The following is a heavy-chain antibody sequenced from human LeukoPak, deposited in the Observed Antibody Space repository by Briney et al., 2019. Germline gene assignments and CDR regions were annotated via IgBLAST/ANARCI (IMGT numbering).Heavy chain of an antibody. J-gene: IGHJ4*02. D-gene: IGHD5-12*01. Sequence: SETLSLTCTVSGXSISSSSYYWGWIRQPPGKGREWIRSIYYSGSTYYNPSLKSRVTISVDTSKNQFSLKLSSVTAADTAVYYCARHPANNIVATIYYFDYWGQGTLVTVSS. CDR2: IYYSGST. CDR1: GXSISSSSYY. CDR3: ARHPANNIVATIYYFDY. V-gene: IGHV4-39*01.